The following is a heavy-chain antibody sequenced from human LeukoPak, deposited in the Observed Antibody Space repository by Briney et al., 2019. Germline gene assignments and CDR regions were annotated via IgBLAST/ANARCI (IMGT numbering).Heavy chain of an antibody. J-gene: IGHJ4*02. CDR3: ARSRSRGYSGDFDC. Sequence: SETLSLTCTASGCSISGYYWSLIRQPPGKTLEWIGYIYYSGTTNYNPSLKSRITISKDTSKNQFSLKLTSVTAADTAVYYCARSRSRGYSGDFDCWGQGTLVTVSS. CDR1: GCSISGYY. CDR2: IYYSGTT. D-gene: IGHD5-12*01. V-gene: IGHV4-59*13.